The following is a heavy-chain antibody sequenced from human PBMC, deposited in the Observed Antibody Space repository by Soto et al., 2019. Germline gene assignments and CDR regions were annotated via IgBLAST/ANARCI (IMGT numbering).Heavy chain of an antibody. CDR3: ASGRGVYYYDSSCYEPDNWFDP. J-gene: IGHJ5*02. V-gene: IGHV3-23*01. Sequence: GGSLRLSCAASGFTFSSYAMSWVRQAPGKGLEWVSAISGSGGSTYYADSVKGRFTISRDNSKNTLYLQMNSLRAEDTAVYYCASGRGVYYYDSSCYEPDNWFDPWGQGTLVTVSS. D-gene: IGHD3-22*01. CDR2: ISGSGGST. CDR1: GFTFSSYA.